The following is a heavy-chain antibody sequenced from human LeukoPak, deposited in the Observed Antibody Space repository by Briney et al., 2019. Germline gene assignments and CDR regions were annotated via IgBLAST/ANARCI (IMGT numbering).Heavy chain of an antibody. J-gene: IGHJ4*02. CDR1: GGFFSSYY. V-gene: IGHV4-34*01. D-gene: IGHD2-15*01. Sequence: SETLSLTCAVYGGFFSSYYWSWIRQPPGKGLEWIGEINHSGSTNYNPSLKSRVTISVDTSKNQFSLKLSSVTAADTAVYYCARDSLVNCSGGSCYSGYFDYWGQGTLVTVSS. CDR2: INHSGST. CDR3: ARDSLVNCSGGSCYSGYFDY.